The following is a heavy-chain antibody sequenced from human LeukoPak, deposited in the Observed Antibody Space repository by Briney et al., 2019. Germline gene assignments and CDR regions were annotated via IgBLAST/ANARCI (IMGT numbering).Heavy chain of an antibody. J-gene: IGHJ4*02. CDR3: AKESVVVVAATYFDN. D-gene: IGHD2-15*01. CDR1: GFTFSSYA. V-gene: IGHV3-23*01. CDR2: FSGSGGST. Sequence: GGSLRLSCAASGFTFSSYAMTWVRQAPGKGLEWVSTFSGSGGSTNYADSVKGRFTISRDHSKNTLYLQMNSLRAEDTAVYYCAKESVVVVAATYFDNWGQGTLVTVSS.